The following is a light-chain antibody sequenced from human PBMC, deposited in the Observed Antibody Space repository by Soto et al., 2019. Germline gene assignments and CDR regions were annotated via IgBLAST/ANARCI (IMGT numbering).Light chain of an antibody. CDR1: LSVSSY. CDR2: DAS. Sequence: EIVLTQSPATLSLSPGDKATLSRRASLSVSSYLAWYQQKPGQAPRLLMYDASIRATGIPARFSGTGSERDFTLTITSLEPEDFAVYYCQQRSNWPWTFGQGTKVEIK. J-gene: IGKJ1*01. CDR3: QQRSNWPWT. V-gene: IGKV3-11*02.